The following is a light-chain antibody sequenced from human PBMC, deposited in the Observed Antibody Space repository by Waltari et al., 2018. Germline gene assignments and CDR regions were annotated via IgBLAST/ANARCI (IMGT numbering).Light chain of an antibody. CDR1: KLGDKY. CDR3: QAWDSSYVV. V-gene: IGLV3-1*01. CDR2: QDS. Sequence: SYELTQPPSVSVSPGQTASITCSGDKLGDKYACWYQQKPGQSPVLVIYQDSKWPSGIPGRFSGSNSGNTATLTISGTQAMDEADYYCQAWDSSYVVFGGGTKLTVL. J-gene: IGLJ2*01.